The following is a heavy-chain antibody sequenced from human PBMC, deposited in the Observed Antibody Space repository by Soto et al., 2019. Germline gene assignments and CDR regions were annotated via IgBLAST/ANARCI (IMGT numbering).Heavy chain of an antibody. CDR3: ARDQLYSSSWSDY. D-gene: IGHD6-13*01. CDR2: IWYDGSNK. J-gene: IGHJ4*02. V-gene: IGHV3-33*08. Sequence: LILSYAASEFTFRNYGMNCVRQAPGKGLEWVAVIWYDGSNKYYADSVKGRFTISRDNSKNTLYLQMNSLRAEDTAVYYCARDQLYSSSWSDYWGQGTLVTVS. CDR1: EFTFRNYG.